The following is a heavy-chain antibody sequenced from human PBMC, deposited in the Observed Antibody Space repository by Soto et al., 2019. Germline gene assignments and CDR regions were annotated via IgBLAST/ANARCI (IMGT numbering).Heavy chain of an antibody. CDR2: IYYSGST. CDR3: ASGEHGSTHLLHHPYYYGMDV. V-gene: IGHV4-39*07. CDR1: GGSISSSSYY. D-gene: IGHD2-15*01. J-gene: IGHJ6*02. Sequence: SETLSLTCTVSGGSISSSSYYWGWIRQPPGKGLEWIGCIYYSGSTYYNPSLKSRVTISVDTSKNQFSLKLSSVTAADTAVYYCASGEHGSTHLLHHPYYYGMDVWGQGTTVTVSS.